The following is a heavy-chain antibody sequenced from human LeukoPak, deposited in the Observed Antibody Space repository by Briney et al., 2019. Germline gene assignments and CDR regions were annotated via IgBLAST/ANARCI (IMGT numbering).Heavy chain of an antibody. CDR1: GGSISSSSYY. CDR2: IYYSGST. V-gene: IGHV4-39*01. J-gene: IGHJ4*02. D-gene: IGHD3-10*01. CDR3: ARLMGAPLWFGGLLSWGRGHPDY. Sequence: PSETLSLTCTVSGGSISSSSYYWGWIRQPPGKGLEWIGSIYYSGSTYYNPSLKSRVTISVDTSKNQFSLKLSSVTAADTAVYYCARLMGAPLWFGGLLSWGRGHPDYWGQGTLVTVSS.